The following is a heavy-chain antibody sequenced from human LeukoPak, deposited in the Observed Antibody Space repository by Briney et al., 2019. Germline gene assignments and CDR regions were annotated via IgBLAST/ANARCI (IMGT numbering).Heavy chain of an antibody. CDR1: GGSFSGYY. J-gene: IGHJ5*02. CDR3: ARSGLLWFGELIPNWFDP. CDR2: INHSGST. V-gene: IGHV4-34*01. D-gene: IGHD3-10*01. Sequence: PSETLSLTCAVYGGSFSGYYWSWIRQPPGKGLEWIGEINHSGSTNYNPSLKSRVTISVDTSKNQFSLKLSSVTAADTAVYYCARSGLLWFGELIPNWFDPWGQGTLVTVSS.